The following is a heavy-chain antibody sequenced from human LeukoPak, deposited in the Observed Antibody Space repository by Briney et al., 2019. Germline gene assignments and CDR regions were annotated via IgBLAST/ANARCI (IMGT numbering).Heavy chain of an antibody. D-gene: IGHD3-22*01. J-gene: IGHJ4*02. CDR3: ARFYYDGSAYYRFDY. V-gene: IGHV4-59*08. CDR1: GGSISSYY. Sequence: TSETLSLTCTVSGGSISSYYWSWIRQPPGKGLEWIGYIYDSGSTNYNPSLKSRVTISVNTSKNQFSLKLTSVTAADTAVYYCARFYYDGSAYYRFDYWGQGALVTVSS. CDR2: IYDSGST.